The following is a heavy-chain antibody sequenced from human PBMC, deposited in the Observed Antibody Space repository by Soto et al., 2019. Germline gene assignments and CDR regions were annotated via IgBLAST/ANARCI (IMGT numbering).Heavy chain of an antibody. Sequence: ASVKVSCKASGYTCTSYYMHCVLQSPLQWLDWMGIINPSGGSTSYAQKFQGRVTMTRDTSTSTVYMELSSLRSEDTAVYYCARDRGICSSTSCYYYYYYGMDVWGQGTTVTVSS. CDR2: INPSGGST. CDR3: ARDRGICSSTSCYYYYYYGMDV. V-gene: IGHV1-46*01. J-gene: IGHJ6*02. CDR1: GYTCTSYY. D-gene: IGHD2-2*01.